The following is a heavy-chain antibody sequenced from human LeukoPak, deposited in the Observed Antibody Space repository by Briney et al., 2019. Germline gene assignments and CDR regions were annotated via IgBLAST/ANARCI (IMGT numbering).Heavy chain of an antibody. CDR2: IIPSGGST. V-gene: IGHV1-46*01. Sequence: SVKMSCKASGYTFTSYYMHWVRQAPGQGLEWMGIIIPSGGSTTYAQKYQGRVTMTRDTSTSTVYMELSSLRSEDTAIYYCVRGGDLWYFDLWGRRTMAADSS. J-gene: IGHJ2*01. D-gene: IGHD4-17*01. CDR3: VRGGDLWYFDL. CDR1: GYTFTSYY.